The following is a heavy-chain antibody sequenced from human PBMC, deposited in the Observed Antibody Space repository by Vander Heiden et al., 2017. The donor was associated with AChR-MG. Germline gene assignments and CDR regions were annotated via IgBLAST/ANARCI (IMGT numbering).Heavy chain of an antibody. V-gene: IGHV3-30*18. D-gene: IGHD4-17*01. J-gene: IGHJ4*02. CDR1: GFPFSSYG. Sequence: QVQLVESGGGVVQPGRSLRLPRAPSGFPFSSYGMHWVRQAPGKGLEWVAVISYDGSNKYYADSVKGRFTISRDNSKNTLYLQMNSLRAEDTAVYYCAKDTGQGYYWGQGTLVTVSS. CDR2: ISYDGSNK. CDR3: AKDTGQGYY.